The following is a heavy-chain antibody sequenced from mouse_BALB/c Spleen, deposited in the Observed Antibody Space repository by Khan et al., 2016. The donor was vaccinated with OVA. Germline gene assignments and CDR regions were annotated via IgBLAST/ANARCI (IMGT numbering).Heavy chain of an antibody. CDR3: ARDAGRF. D-gene: IGHD3-3*01. CDR2: INPKNGAT. V-gene: IGHV1-18*01. Sequence: EVQLQQSGPELVKPGASVKMTCKTSGYTFTEYTLHWVKQSHGKSLEWIGVINPKNGATSYNQKFKGKATLTVDKSSSTAYMEFRSLTSEESAVYHCARDAGRFWGQGTSVTVSS. CDR1: GYTFTEYT. J-gene: IGHJ4*01.